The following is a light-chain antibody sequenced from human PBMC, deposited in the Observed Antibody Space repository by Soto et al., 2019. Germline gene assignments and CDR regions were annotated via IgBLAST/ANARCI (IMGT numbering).Light chain of an antibody. Sequence: EIVMTQSPATLSVSPGERATLSCRASQSVSSNLAWYQQKPGQAPRLLIYGASTRATGIPARFSGSGSGTEFTLTISSLQSEDFAVYYCQQYNNWPLGFGGGTKVELK. CDR2: GAS. CDR3: QQYNNWPLG. CDR1: QSVSSN. V-gene: IGKV3-15*01. J-gene: IGKJ4*01.